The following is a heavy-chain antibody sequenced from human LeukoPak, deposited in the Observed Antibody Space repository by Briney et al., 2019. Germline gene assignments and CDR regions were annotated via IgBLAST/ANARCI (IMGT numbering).Heavy chain of an antibody. J-gene: IGHJ6*02. CDR2: IYYSGST. D-gene: IGHD5-24*01. CDR1: GGSISSSSYY. V-gene: IGHV4-39*01. Sequence: SETLSLTCTVSGGSISSSSYYWGWIRQPPGKRLEWIGSIYYSGSTYYNPSLKSRVAISVDTSKNQFSLKLSSVTAADTAVYYCARRYIFYYYGMDVWGQGTTVTVSS. CDR3: ARRYIFYYYGMDV.